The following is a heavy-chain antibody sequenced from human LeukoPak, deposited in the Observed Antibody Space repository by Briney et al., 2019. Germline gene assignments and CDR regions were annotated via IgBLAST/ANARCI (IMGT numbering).Heavy chain of an antibody. D-gene: IGHD6-19*01. Sequence: SETLSLTCTVSGGSISSYYWSWIRQPPGKGLEWIGYIYYSGSTNYNPSLKSRVTISVDTSKNQFSLKLSSVTAADTAVYYCASLYSSTDDAFDIWGQGTMVTVSS. CDR1: GGSISSYY. J-gene: IGHJ3*02. CDR3: ASLYSSTDDAFDI. V-gene: IGHV4-59*08. CDR2: IYYSGST.